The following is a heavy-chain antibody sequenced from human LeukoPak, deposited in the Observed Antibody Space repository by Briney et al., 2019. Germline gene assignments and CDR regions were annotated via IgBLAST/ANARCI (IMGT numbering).Heavy chain of an antibody. CDR2: ISSSGSTI. V-gene: IGHV3-48*03. CDR3: ARGPYASGTYGRRGWVHYMDV. CDR1: GFTFSSYE. J-gene: IGHJ6*03. Sequence: PGGSLRLSCAASGFTFSSYEMNWVRQAPGKGLEWVSYISSSGSTICYADSVKGRFTISRDNAKNSLYLQMNSLRAEDTAVYYCARGPYASGTYGRRGWVHYMDVWGKGTTVTISS. D-gene: IGHD3-10*01.